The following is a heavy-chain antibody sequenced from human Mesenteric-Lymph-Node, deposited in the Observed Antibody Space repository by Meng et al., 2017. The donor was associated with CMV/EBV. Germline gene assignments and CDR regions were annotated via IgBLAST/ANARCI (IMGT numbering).Heavy chain of an antibody. CDR2: INHSGST. D-gene: IGHD6-6*01. CDR1: GGSFSGYY. CDR3: AGDRSSSDYYYYYGMDV. V-gene: IGHV4-34*01. J-gene: IGHJ6*02. Sequence: SETLSLTCAVYGGSFSGYYWSWIRQPPGKGLEWIGEINHSGSTNYNPSLKSRVTISVDTSKNQFSLKLSSVTAEDTAVYYCAGDRSSSDYYYYYGMDVWGQGTTVTVSS.